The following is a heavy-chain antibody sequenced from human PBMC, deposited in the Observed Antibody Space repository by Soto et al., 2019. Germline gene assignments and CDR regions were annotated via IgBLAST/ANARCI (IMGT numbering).Heavy chain of an antibody. CDR3: ARDRRERGSGSYYNAD. CDR2: IIPIFGTA. Sequence: QVQLVQSGAEVKKPGSSVKVSCEASGGTFSSYAISWVRQAPGQGLEWMGGIIPIFGTANYAQKFQGRVTITADESTSTAYMELSSLRSEDTAVYYCARDRRERGSGSYYNADWGQGTLVTVSS. V-gene: IGHV1-69*01. J-gene: IGHJ4*02. D-gene: IGHD3-10*01. CDR1: GGTFSSYA.